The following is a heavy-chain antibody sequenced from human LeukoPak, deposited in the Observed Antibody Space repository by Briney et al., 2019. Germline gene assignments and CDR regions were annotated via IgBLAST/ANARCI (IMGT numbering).Heavy chain of an antibody. J-gene: IGHJ4*02. CDR2: ISGSGGST. Sequence: GGSLRLSCAASGFTFSSYSMSWVRQAPGKGLEWVSAISGSGGSTYYADSVKGRFTISRDNSKNTLYLQMNSLRAEDTAVYYCAKAMWELPPVLLFDYWGQGTLVTVSS. CDR3: AKAMWELPPVLLFDY. CDR1: GFTFSSYS. V-gene: IGHV3-23*01. D-gene: IGHD1-26*01.